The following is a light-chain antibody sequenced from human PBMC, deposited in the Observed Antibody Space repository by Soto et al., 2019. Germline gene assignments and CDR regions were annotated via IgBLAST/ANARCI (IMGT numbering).Light chain of an antibody. Sequence: QSALTQPPSASGSPGQSVTISCTGTSSDVGGYNYVSWYQQHPGKVPKLMIYEVSKRPSGVPDRVSGSESGNTASLTVSGLQAEDEADYYCSSFAGSPVVFGGGTKLTVL. CDR2: EVS. J-gene: IGLJ2*01. V-gene: IGLV2-8*01. CDR3: SSFAGSPVV. CDR1: SSDVGGYNY.